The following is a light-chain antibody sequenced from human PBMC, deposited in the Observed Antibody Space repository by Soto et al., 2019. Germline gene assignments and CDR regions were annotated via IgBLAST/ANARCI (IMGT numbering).Light chain of an antibody. CDR3: LQDHSYLT. J-gene: IGKJ4*01. CDR2: DAS. Sequence: AIQMTQSPSSLSASVGDRVTITCRASQGIRNDLGWYQQKPGKAPKLLIYDASTLQSGVPSRFSGSGSGTDFTLTISRLQAEDFATYYCLQDHSYLTFGGGTKVE. CDR1: QGIRND. V-gene: IGKV1-6*01.